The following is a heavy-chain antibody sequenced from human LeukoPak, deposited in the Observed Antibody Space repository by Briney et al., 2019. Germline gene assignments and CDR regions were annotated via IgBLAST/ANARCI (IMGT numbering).Heavy chain of an antibody. CDR3: ARDPRTWGSNDAFDI. CDR2: INPNSGGT. CDR1: GYTFTGYY. J-gene: IGHJ3*02. Sequence: ASVKVSCKASGYTFTGYYMHWVRQAPGQGLEWMGWINPNSGGTNYAQKFRGRVTMTRDTSISTAYMELSRLRSDDTAVYYCARDPRTWGSNDAFDIWGQGTMVTVSS. D-gene: IGHD7-27*01. V-gene: IGHV1-2*02.